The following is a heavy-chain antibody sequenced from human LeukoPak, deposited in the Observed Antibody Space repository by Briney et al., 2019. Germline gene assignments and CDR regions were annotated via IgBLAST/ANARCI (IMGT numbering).Heavy chain of an antibody. V-gene: IGHV1-8*01. Sequence: GASVNVSCKASGYPFTSYEINWVRQATGEGLEWMGWMKPDSGNSAYAQKFRGGVTLSSNSSINTAYMEVSSLGSDDTAVYFCARGTLDYDVVTGIHYYYMDVWGTGTTVTVSS. CDR3: ARGTLDYDVVTGIHYYYMDV. J-gene: IGHJ6*03. CDR1: GYPFTSYE. CDR2: MKPDSGNS. D-gene: IGHD3-9*01.